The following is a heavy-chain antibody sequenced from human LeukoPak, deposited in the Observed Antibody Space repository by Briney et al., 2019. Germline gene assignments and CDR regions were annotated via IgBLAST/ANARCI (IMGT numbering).Heavy chain of an antibody. J-gene: IGHJ4*02. V-gene: IGHV4-39*01. Sequence: SETLSLTCSVSGGSISSISYYWGWIRQPPGKGLDSIGNIYSSGSTYNNPSLKRRVIITVDTSKNQFSLKLTTVTAADTAVYYCARQGVVGATGFDYWGQGTLVTVSS. CDR1: GGSISSISYY. D-gene: IGHD1-26*01. CDR2: IYSSGST. CDR3: ARQGVVGATGFDY.